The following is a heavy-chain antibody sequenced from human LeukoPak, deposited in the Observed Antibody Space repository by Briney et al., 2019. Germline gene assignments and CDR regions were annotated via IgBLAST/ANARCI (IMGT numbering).Heavy chain of an antibody. D-gene: IGHD2-15*01. CDR2: IWYDGSNE. CDR1: GFTFSDYY. CDR3: ARDLDQRFRHGSGRNDVLDI. J-gene: IGHJ3*02. Sequence: PGGSLRLSCAASGFTFSDYYMTWIRQAPGKGLEWVAVIWYDGSNEYYADSVKGRFTISRDNSKNTLYLQMSSLRAEDTAVYYCARDLDQRFRHGSGRNDVLDIWGQGTMVTVSS. V-gene: IGHV3-33*08.